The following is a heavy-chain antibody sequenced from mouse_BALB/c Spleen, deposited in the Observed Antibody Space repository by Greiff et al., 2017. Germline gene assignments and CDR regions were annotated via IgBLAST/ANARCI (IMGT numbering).Heavy chain of an antibody. Sequence: EVKLVESGGGLVQPGGSRKLSCAASGFTFSSFGMHWVRQAPEKGLEWVAYISSGSSTIYYADTVKGRFTISRDNPKNTLFLQMTSLRSEDTAMYYCARGDYYGSSSLYYYAMDYWGQGTSVTVSS. CDR1: GFTFSSFG. CDR2: ISSGSSTI. D-gene: IGHD1-1*01. CDR3: ARGDYYGSSSLYYYAMDY. V-gene: IGHV5-17*02. J-gene: IGHJ4*01.